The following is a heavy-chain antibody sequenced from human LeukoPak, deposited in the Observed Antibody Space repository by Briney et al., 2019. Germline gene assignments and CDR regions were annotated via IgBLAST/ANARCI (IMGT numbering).Heavy chain of an antibody. D-gene: IGHD2-2*01. J-gene: IGHJ4*02. Sequence: ASVKVSCKASGYTFTDYYLHWVRQAPGQGFEWMGWINPNSGDTNYTQKFQGRVTMTRDTSISTAHMEMSRLRSDDTAVYYCARANFLYCSSTTCLFDYWGQGTLVTVSS. CDR2: INPNSGDT. CDR1: GYTFTDYY. CDR3: ARANFLYCSSTTCLFDY. V-gene: IGHV1-2*02.